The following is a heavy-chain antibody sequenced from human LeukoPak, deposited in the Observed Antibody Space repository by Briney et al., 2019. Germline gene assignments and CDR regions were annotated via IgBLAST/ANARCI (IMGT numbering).Heavy chain of an antibody. CDR2: IIPIFGTA. CDR1: GGTFSSYA. CDR3: ARDVEGHGGSYFDY. D-gene: IGHD4-23*01. Sequence: SVKVSCKASGGTFSSYAISWVRQAPGQGLEWMGGIIPIFGTANYAQKFQGRVTITADESMSTAYMELSSLRSEDTAVYYCARDVEGHGGSYFDYWGQGTLVTVSS. V-gene: IGHV1-69*01. J-gene: IGHJ4*02.